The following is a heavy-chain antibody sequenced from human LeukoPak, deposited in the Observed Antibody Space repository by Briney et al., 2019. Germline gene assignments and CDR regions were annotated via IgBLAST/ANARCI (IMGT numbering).Heavy chain of an antibody. D-gene: IGHD6-19*01. V-gene: IGHV1-18*01. CDR1: GYTFTSYG. CDR3: ARDRGSGWQGSFDY. J-gene: IGHJ4*02. Sequence: GASVKVSCKASGYTFTSYGISWVRQAPGRGLEWMGWISAYNGNTNYAQKLQGRVTMTTDTSTSTAYMELRSLRSDDTAVYYCARDRGSGWQGSFDYWGQGTLVTVSS. CDR2: ISAYNGNT.